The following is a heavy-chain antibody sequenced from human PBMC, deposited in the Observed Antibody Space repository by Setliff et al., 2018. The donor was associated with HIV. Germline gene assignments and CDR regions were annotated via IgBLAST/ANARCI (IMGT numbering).Heavy chain of an antibody. J-gene: IGHJ3*02. CDR2: IFHRGGT. D-gene: IGHD6-19*01. CDR3: ARRNSGWYDAFDI. V-gene: IGHV4-38-2*01. Sequence: PSETLSLTCSVSGSSISDHYWWAWVRQAPGKGLEYIGTIFHRGGTFNNPSPKSRVTMSVDTSKNQFSLKLTSVTAADTAVYHCARRNSGWYDAFDIWGRGTMVT. CDR1: GSSISDHYW.